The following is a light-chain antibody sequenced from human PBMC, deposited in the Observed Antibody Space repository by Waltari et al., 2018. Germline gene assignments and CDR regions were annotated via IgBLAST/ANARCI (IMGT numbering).Light chain of an antibody. J-gene: IGLJ2*01. CDR2: KDS. V-gene: IGLV3-25*03. CDR1: ALPKQY. Sequence: SYELTQPPSVSVSPGQTARITCSGDALPKQYAYWYQQKPGQAPVLVIYKDSERPSGIPERFSGSSSGTTVTLTISGVQAEDEADYYCQSADSSGTYVLFVGGTKLTVL. CDR3: QSADSSGTYVL.